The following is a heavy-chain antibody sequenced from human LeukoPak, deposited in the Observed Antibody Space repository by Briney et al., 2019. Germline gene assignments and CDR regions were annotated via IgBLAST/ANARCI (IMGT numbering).Heavy chain of an antibody. CDR2: VFSSGST. CDR3: AAMRGMKVMT. J-gene: IGHJ1*01. CDR1: GYSISSGYY. V-gene: IGHV4-38-2*02. Sequence: SETLSLTCTVSGYSISSGYYWGWIRQPPGKGLEWSGRVFSSGSTFYSPSLKSRVTMSVDTSNSLFSLNLTSVTAADTALYYCAAMRGMKVMTWGQGTLVTVSS. D-gene: IGHD3-16*01.